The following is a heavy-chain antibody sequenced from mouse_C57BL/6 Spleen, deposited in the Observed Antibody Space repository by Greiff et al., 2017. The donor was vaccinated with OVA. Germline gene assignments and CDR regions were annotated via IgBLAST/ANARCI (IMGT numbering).Heavy chain of an antibody. J-gene: IGHJ3*01. V-gene: IGHV2-9*01. CDR2: IWGGGST. CDR3: AKHSLGLYDYDAGFAY. D-gene: IGHD2-4*01. Sequence: VKLVESGPGLVAPSQSLSITCTVSGFSLTSYGVDWVRQPPGKGLEWLGVIWGGGSTNYNSALMSRLSISKDNSKSQVFLKMNSLQTDDTAMYYCAKHSLGLYDYDAGFAYWGQGTLVTVSA. CDR1: GFSLTSYG.